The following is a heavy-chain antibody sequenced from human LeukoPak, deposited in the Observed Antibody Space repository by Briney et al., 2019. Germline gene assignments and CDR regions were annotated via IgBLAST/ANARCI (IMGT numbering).Heavy chain of an antibody. D-gene: IGHD3-3*01. CDR3: ARYTIFGVVIRTAYFDY. CDR2: IYTSGST. CDR1: GGSISSGSYY. Sequence: PSQTLSLTCTVSGGSISSGSYYWSWIRQPAGKGLEWIGRIYTSGSTNYNPSLKRRVTISVDTSKNQFSLKLSSVTAADTAVYYCARYTIFGVVIRTAYFDYWGQGTLVTVSS. V-gene: IGHV4-61*02. J-gene: IGHJ4*02.